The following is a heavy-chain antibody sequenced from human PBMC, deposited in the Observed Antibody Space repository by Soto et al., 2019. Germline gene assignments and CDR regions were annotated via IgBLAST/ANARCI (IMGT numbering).Heavy chain of an antibody. CDR1: GYNFTSYW. CDR3: AGGDPKRYYYYGMDV. J-gene: IGHJ6*02. CDR2: IYPGYSDT. Sequence: PGESLKISCKGSGYNFTSYWIGCVRQMPGKGLEWMGIIYPGYSDTRYSPSFQGQVTISADESISTAYLQWSSLKASDTAMYYCAGGDPKRYYYYGMDVWGQGTTVTVSS. D-gene: IGHD2-21*02. V-gene: IGHV5-51*01.